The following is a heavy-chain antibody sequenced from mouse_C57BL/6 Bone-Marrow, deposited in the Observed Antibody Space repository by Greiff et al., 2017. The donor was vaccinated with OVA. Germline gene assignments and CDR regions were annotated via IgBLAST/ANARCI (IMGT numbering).Heavy chain of an antibody. V-gene: IGHV1-52*01. J-gene: IGHJ4*01. CDR3: AREGLYYGSSYDYAMDY. CDR2: IDPSDSEP. Sequence: QVQLQQPGAELVRPGSSVKLSCKASGYTFTSYWMHWVKQRPIQGLEWIGNIDPSDSEPHYNQKFKDKATLTVDKSSSTAYMQLSSLTSEDSAVYYCAREGLYYGSSYDYAMDYWGQGTSVTVSS. CDR1: GYTFTSYW. D-gene: IGHD1-1*01.